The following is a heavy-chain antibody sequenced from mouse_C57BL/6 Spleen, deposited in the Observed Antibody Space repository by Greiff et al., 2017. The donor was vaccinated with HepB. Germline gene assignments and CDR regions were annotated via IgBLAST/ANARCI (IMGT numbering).Heavy chain of an antibody. CDR2: IDPETGGT. D-gene: IGHD2-5*01. J-gene: IGHJ4*01. Sequence: QQSGAELVRPGASVTLSCKASGYTFTDYEMHWVKQTPVHGLEWIGAIDPETGGTAYNQKFKGKAILTADKSSSTAYMELRSLTSEDSAVYYCTRFYYSNDYAMDYWGQGTSVTVSS. V-gene: IGHV1-15*01. CDR3: TRFYYSNDYAMDY. CDR1: GYTFTDYE.